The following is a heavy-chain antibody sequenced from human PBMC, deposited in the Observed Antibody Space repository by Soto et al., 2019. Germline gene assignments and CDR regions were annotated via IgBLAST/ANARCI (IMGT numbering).Heavy chain of an antibody. CDR3: ARDLYYSSGRYFDHDAFDI. CDR1: GYNFTSYG. J-gene: IGHJ3*02. Sequence: ASVKVSCKASGYNFTSYGISWVRQAPGQGLEWMGWISPHNDRTTYARRFQDRVTMTTETPTSTVYMELGSLRSDDTAVYYCARDLYYSSGRYFDHDAFDIWGQGTVVTVSS. CDR2: ISPHNDRT. V-gene: IGHV1-18*01. D-gene: IGHD6-19*01.